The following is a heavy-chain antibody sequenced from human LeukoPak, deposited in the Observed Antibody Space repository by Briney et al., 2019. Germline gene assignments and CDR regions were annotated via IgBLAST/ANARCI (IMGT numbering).Heavy chain of an antibody. V-gene: IGHV3-23*01. Sequence: GGSLRLSCAASGFTFSSYAMSWVRQAPGKGLEWVSAISGSGGSTYYADSVKGRFTISRDNSKNMLYLQMNSLRAEDTAVYYCAKDAFGSWFGEPSSGWGQGTLVTVSS. CDR1: GFTFSSYA. CDR3: AKDAFGSWFGEPSSG. CDR2: ISGSGGST. J-gene: IGHJ4*02. D-gene: IGHD3-10*01.